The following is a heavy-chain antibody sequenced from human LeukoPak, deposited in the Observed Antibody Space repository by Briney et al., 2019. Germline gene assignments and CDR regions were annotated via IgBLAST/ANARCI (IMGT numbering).Heavy chain of an antibody. CDR1: GFSLPTVGVG. CDR2: TYCNDDL. Sequence: SGPTLANPTPALTLTCSFSGFSLPTVGVGVGWIRQPPGKALEWLGLTYCNDDLRYNPSLKNKLTITKDTSKNQVVLTMTDMDPVDTATYYCAHGSNYGSGHFYGFDYWGQGTLVTVSS. D-gene: IGHD3-10*01. V-gene: IGHV2-5*01. J-gene: IGHJ4*02. CDR3: AHGSNYGSGHFYGFDY.